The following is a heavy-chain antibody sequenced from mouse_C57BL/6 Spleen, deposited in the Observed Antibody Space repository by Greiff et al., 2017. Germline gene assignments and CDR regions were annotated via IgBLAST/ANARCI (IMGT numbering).Heavy chain of an antibody. J-gene: IGHJ1*03. CDR3: ARLGLGGLWYFGV. Sequence: VQLQQPGAELVKPGASVKLSCKASGYTFTSYWMQWVKQRPGQGLEWIGEIDPSDSYTNYNQKFKGKATLTVDTSSSTAYMQLSSLTSEDSAIYYCARLGLGGLWYFGVWGTGATGTVSS. CDR1: GYTFTSYW. V-gene: IGHV1-50*01. CDR2: IDPSDSYT. D-gene: IGHD3-3*01.